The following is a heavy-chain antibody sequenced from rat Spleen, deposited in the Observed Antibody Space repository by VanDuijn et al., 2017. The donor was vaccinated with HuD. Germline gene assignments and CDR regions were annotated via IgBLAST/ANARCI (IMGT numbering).Heavy chain of an antibody. Sequence: EVQLVESGGGLVQPGNSLKLSCAASGFTFSDYYMAWVRQAPTKGLEWVATINYDGSNTYYRDSVKGRFTISRDNAKNTLYLQMDSLRSEDTATYYCAREGYGYNQGWFAYWGQGTLVTVSS. CDR1: GFTFSDYY. J-gene: IGHJ3*01. CDR2: INYDGSNT. V-gene: IGHV5S10*01. D-gene: IGHD1-9*01. CDR3: AREGYGYNQGWFAY.